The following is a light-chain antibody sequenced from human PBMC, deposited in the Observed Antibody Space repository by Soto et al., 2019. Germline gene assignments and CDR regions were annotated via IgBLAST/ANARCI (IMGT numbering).Light chain of an antibody. J-gene: IGKJ1*01. Sequence: IQMTQSPSSLSASVGDRVSITCRASQAIRDDLGWYQKKPGKAPKLLIYDASSLESGVPSRFSGSGSGTEFTLTISSLQPDDFATYYCQQYNSYSPETFGQGTKVDIK. CDR1: QAIRDD. V-gene: IGKV1-17*01. CDR3: QQYNSYSPET. CDR2: DAS.